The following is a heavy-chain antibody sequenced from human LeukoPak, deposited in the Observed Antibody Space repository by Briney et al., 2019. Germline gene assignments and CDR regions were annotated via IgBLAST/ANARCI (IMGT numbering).Heavy chain of an antibody. CDR1: GYSFSDHY. CDR2: INPNSGDT. CDR3: ARSAHDY. J-gene: IGHJ4*02. V-gene: IGHV1-2*02. Sequence: ASVKVSCKASGYSFSDHYMQWVRQAPGQGLEWMGWINPNSGDTNYAQKFQGRVTMTRDTSISTAYMELSRLTSDDTAVYYCARSAHDYWGQGTLVTVSS.